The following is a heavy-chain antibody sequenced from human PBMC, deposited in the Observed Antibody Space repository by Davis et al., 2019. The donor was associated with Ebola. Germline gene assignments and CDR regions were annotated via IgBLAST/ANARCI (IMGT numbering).Heavy chain of an antibody. V-gene: IGHV1-2*06. Sequence: AASVKVSCKASGYTFTGYYMHWVRQAPGQGLEWMGRINPNSGGTNYAQKFQGRVTITADKSTSTAYMELSSLRSEDTAVYYCARDLIPIFSVHKFDPWGQGTLVTVSS. CDR1: GYTFTGYY. J-gene: IGHJ5*02. CDR2: INPNSGGT. D-gene: IGHD3-9*01. CDR3: ARDLIPIFSVHKFDP.